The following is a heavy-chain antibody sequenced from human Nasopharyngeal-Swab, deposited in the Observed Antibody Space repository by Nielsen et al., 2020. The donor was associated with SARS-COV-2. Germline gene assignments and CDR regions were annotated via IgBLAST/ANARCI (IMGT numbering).Heavy chain of an antibody. CDR3: ARRDTAMVLTDY. CDR2: ISSSSSTI. D-gene: IGHD5-18*01. V-gene: IGHV3-48*02. Sequence: WIRQPPGKGLEWVSYISSSSSTIYYADSVRGRFTISRDNAKNLLYLQMNSLRDEDTAVYYCARRDTAMVLTDYWGQGTLVTVSS. J-gene: IGHJ4*02.